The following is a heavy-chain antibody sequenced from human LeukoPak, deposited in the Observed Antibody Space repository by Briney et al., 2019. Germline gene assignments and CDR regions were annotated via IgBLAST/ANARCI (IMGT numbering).Heavy chain of an antibody. V-gene: IGHV4-59*01. Sequence: SETLSLTCTVSGGSISSYYWSWIRQPPGKGLEWIGYIYYSGSTNYNPSLKSRVTILVDTSKNQFSLKLSSVTAADTAVYYCARETGSSFDAFDIWGQGTMVTVSS. D-gene: IGHD1-26*01. CDR3: ARETGSSFDAFDI. CDR1: GGSISSYY. CDR2: IYYSGST. J-gene: IGHJ3*02.